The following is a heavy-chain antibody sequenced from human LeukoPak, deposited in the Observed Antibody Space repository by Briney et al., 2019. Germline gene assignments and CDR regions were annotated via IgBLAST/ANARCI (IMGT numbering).Heavy chain of an antibody. CDR3: ARVPDDCTNGVCYLYYFDY. D-gene: IGHD2-8*01. CDR2: IYHSGST. J-gene: IGHJ4*02. Sequence: SETLSLTCTVSGGSISSGGYYWSWIRQPPGKGLEWIGYIYHSGSTYYNPSLKSRVTISVDRSKNQFSLKLSSVTAADTAVYYCARVPDDCTNGVCYLYYFDYWGQGTLVTVSS. CDR1: GGSISSGGYY. V-gene: IGHV4-30-2*01.